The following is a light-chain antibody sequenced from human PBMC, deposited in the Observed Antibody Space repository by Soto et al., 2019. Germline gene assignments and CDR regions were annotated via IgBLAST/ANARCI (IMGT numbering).Light chain of an antibody. V-gene: IGKV1-9*01. Sequence: DIELTQSPSLLAASVGDRVNISCRGSHDISTYLAWYQKKTGKAPKLMIYEASTLQSGVPSRFSGSGSGTDFNLTISRLLTEDCATYYCQQLNTLPFTGGQWTRLEIK. CDR3: QQLNTLPFT. CDR1: HDISTY. CDR2: EAS. J-gene: IGKJ5*01.